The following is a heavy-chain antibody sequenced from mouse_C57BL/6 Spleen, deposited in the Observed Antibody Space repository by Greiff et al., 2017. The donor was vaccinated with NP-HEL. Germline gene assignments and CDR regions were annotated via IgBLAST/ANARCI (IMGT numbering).Heavy chain of an antibody. CDR3: TRGGYGYPFDY. Sequence: VQLQQSGAELVRPGASVTLSCKASGYTFTDYEMHWVKQTPVHGLEWIGAIDPETGGTAYNQKFKGKAILTADKSSSTAYMELRSLTSEDSAVYYCTRGGYGYPFDYWGQGTTLTVSS. CDR2: IDPETGGT. J-gene: IGHJ2*01. CDR1: GYTFTDYE. V-gene: IGHV1-15*01. D-gene: IGHD1-2*01.